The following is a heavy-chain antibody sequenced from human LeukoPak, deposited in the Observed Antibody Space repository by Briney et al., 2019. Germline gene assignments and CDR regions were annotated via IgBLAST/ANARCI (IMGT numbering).Heavy chain of an antibody. Sequence: GGSLRLSCAASGFTFSSYAMSWVRQAPGKGLEWVSAISGSGGSTYYADSVKGRFTISRDNSKNTLYLQMNSLRAEDTAVYYCAKDYYDSSGYYYVWYFDYWGQGTLVTVSS. CDR3: AKDYYDSSGYYYVWYFDY. CDR2: ISGSGGST. CDR1: GFTFSSYA. J-gene: IGHJ4*02. D-gene: IGHD3-22*01. V-gene: IGHV3-23*01.